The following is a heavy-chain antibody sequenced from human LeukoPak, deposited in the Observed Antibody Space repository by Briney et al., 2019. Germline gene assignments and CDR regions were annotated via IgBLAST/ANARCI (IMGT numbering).Heavy chain of an antibody. V-gene: IGHV3-7*01. CDR2: IKQDGSEK. D-gene: IGHD1-26*01. CDR3: ARDTRTFDY. CDR1: GFTFGRHR. Sequence: GESLRLSCAASGFTFGRHRMNWVRQAAGKGLEWVANIKQDGSEKYYVDSVKGRFTISRDNAKNSLFLQMNSLRAEDTAVYYCARDTRTFDYWGQGTLVTVSS. J-gene: IGHJ4*02.